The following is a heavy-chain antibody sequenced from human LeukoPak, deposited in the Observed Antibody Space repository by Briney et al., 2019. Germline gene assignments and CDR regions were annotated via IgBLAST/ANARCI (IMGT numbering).Heavy chain of an antibody. J-gene: IGHJ4*02. Sequence: GGSLRLSWPALGLTFGTIAMTWFGQAPGRGLEWVSYISSSRSIIYYADSVKGRFTISRDNAKNSLYLQMNSLRADDTAVYYCASGIVAPYYFDFWGQGSLVTVSS. V-gene: IGHV3-48*01. CDR2: ISSSRSII. D-gene: IGHD6-13*01. CDR1: GLTFGTIA. CDR3: ASGIVAPYYFDF.